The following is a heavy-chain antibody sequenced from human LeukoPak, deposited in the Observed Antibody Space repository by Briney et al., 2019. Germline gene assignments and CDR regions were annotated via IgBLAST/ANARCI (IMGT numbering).Heavy chain of an antibody. CDR2: TYYNSKWYT. V-gene: IGHV6-1*01. Sequence: SQTLSLTCAISGDRVSTASNAWYWIRQSPSRGLEWLGRTYYNSKWYTDYAVSVSGRTTINPDTSRNQLSLQLSFVTPEDTAVYYCARGYWAHGMNVWGPGTTVTVSS. CDR3: ARGYWAHGMNV. CDR1: GDRVSTASNA. D-gene: IGHD6-13*01. J-gene: IGHJ6*02.